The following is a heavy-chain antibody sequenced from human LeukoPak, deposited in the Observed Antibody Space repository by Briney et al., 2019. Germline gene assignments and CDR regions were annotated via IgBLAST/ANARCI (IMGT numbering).Heavy chain of an antibody. Sequence: SVKVSCKASGGTFSSYAISWVRQAPGQGLEWMGGIIPIFGTANYAQKFQGRVTITTDESTSTAYMELGSLRSEDTAVYYCARDDGYNYVSWFDPWGQGTLVTVSS. D-gene: IGHD5-24*01. CDR1: GGTFSSYA. J-gene: IGHJ5*02. CDR3: ARDDGYNYVSWFDP. V-gene: IGHV1-69*05. CDR2: IIPIFGTA.